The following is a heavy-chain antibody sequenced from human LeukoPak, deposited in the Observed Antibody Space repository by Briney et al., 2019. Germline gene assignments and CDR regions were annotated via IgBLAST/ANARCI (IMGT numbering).Heavy chain of an antibody. D-gene: IGHD1-7*01. Sequence: SETLSLTCTVSGGSISSYYWSWIRQPPGKGLEWIGYIYYSGSTNYNPSLKSRVTISVDTSKNQFSLKLSSVTAADTAVYYCARGYNWNFHFDYWGQGTLVTVSS. V-gene: IGHV4-59*01. J-gene: IGHJ4*02. CDR3: ARGYNWNFHFDY. CDR2: IYYSGST. CDR1: GGSISSYY.